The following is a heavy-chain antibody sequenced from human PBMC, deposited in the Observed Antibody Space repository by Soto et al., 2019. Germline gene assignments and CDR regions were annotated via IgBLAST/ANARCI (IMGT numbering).Heavy chain of an antibody. D-gene: IGHD3-3*01. V-gene: IGHV3-64*01. Sequence: EVQLVESGGGLVQPGGSLRLSCAASGFTFSSYAMHWVRQAPGKGLEYVSDITSNGGNTDYASSVKGRFTISRDNSKNTLYHQRGSLRADDVAVSYCPSRMRFGYGMAALGQGPTVTVSS. CDR1: GFTFSSYA. CDR3: PSRMRFGYGMAA. CDR2: ITSNGGNT. J-gene: IGHJ6*02.